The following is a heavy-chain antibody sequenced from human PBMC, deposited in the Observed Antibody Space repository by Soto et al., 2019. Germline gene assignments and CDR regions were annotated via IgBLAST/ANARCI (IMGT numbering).Heavy chain of an antibody. Sequence: QVQLQESGPGLVKPSETLSLTCTVSGGSISPHYWSWIRQSPGKGLEWIGYVHYSGSTNSNPSLKRRVTISLDTSKNQFSLKLTSVTAADTAVYYCARRYNNNYFDYWGQGTLVTVSS. CDR1: GGSISPHY. CDR2: VHYSGST. V-gene: IGHV4-59*11. D-gene: IGHD1-20*01. J-gene: IGHJ4*02. CDR3: ARRYNNNYFDY.